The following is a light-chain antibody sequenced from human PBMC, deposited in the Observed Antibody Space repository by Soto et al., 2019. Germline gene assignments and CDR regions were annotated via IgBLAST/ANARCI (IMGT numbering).Light chain of an antibody. Sequence: EIVMTQSPATLSVSPGETATLSCRASQSVGIAVAWYQHKPGQAPRLLIVAASIRAPGVPGRFSGGGSGTEFTFTISSLQSEDFAVYYCQQYRNWPPLTFGGGTTVEIK. CDR2: AAS. V-gene: IGKV3-15*01. CDR3: QQYRNWPPLT. J-gene: IGKJ4*01. CDR1: QSVGIA.